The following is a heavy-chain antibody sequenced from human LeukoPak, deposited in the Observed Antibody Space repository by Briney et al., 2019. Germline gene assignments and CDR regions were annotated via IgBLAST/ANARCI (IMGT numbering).Heavy chain of an antibody. D-gene: IGHD3-10*01. V-gene: IGHV4-39*07. CDR1: GGSISSSSYY. J-gene: IGHJ4*02. CDR3: ARVAGGSGSYYNEIPFFDY. Sequence: PSETLSLTCTVSGGSISSSSYYWGWLRQPPGKGLEWIVSTYYSGSTYYNPSLKSRVSISVDTSKNQFSLKLSSVTAADTAVYYCARVAGGSGSYYNEIPFFDYWGQGTLVTVSS. CDR2: TYYSGST.